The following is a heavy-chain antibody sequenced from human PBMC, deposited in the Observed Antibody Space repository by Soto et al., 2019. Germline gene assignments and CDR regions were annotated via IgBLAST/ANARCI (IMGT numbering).Heavy chain of an antibody. V-gene: IGHV4-34*01. CDR3: ARGEGVVVAATGVGYYYYGMDV. CDR2: INHSGST. D-gene: IGHD2-15*01. CDR1: GGSFSGYY. Sequence: QVQLQQWGAGLLKPSETLSLTCAVYGGSFSGYYWSWIRQPPGKGLEWLGEINHSGSTNYNPSLKSRVTISVDASKNQCSLKLSSVTAADTAAYYCARGEGVVVAATGVGYYYYGMDVWAQGTTVTVSS. J-gene: IGHJ6*01.